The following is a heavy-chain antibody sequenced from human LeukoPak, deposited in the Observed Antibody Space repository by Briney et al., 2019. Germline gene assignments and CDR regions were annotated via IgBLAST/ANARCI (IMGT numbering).Heavy chain of an antibody. CDR1: GFTFSSYA. J-gene: IGHJ6*03. CDR3: ARDRLSGSENYYYYYYMDV. CDR2: ISYDGSNK. V-gene: IGHV3-30*04. D-gene: IGHD3-10*01. Sequence: QPGRSLRLSCAASGFTFSSYAMHWVRQAPGKGLEWVAVISYDGSNKYYADSVKGRFTISRGNSKNTLYLQMNSLRAEDTAVYYCARDRLSGSENYYYYYYMDVWGKGTTVTISS.